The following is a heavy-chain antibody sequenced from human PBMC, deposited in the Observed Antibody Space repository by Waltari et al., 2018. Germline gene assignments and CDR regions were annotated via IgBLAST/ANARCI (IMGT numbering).Heavy chain of an antibody. D-gene: IGHD6-13*01. V-gene: IGHV4-34*01. CDR3: AREDSSSWFRTYYFDY. CDR1: GGSFSGYY. Sequence: QVQLQQWGAGLLKPSETLSLTCAVYGGSFSGYYWSWIRQPPGKGLEWIGEINHSGSTNYNPSLKSRVTISVDPSKNQFSLKLSSVTAADTAVYYCAREDSSSWFRTYYFDYWGQGTLVTVSS. CDR2: INHSGST. J-gene: IGHJ4*02.